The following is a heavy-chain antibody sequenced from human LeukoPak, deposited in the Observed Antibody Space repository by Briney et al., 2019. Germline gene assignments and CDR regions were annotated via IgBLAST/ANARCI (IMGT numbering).Heavy chain of an antibody. Sequence: PGGSLRLSCAASGFTFSSYAMSWVRQAPGKGLEWVSAISGSGGSTYYADSVKGRFTISRDNSKNTLYLQMNSLRAEDTAVYYCARDYYDSSGLYYYYGMDVWGQGTTVTVSS. CDR2: ISGSGGST. J-gene: IGHJ6*02. CDR3: ARDYYDSSGLYYYYGMDV. V-gene: IGHV3-23*01. CDR1: GFTFSSYA. D-gene: IGHD3-22*01.